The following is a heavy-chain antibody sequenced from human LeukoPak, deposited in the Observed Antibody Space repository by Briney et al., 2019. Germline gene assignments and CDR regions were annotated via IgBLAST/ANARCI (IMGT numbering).Heavy chain of an antibody. CDR2: INSDGSST. CDR1: GFTFSSYW. J-gene: IGHJ3*02. CDR3: ARDISVVAYYEAFDI. D-gene: IGHD2-15*01. Sequence: GGSLRLSCAASGFTFSSYWMHWVRQAPGKGLVWVSRINSDGSSTSYADSVKGRFTTSRDNAKNTLYLQMNSLRAEDTAVYYCARDISVVAYYEAFDIWGQGTMVTVSS. V-gene: IGHV3-74*01.